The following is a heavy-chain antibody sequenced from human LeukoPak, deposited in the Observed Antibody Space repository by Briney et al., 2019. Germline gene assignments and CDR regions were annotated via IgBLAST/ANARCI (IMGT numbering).Heavy chain of an antibody. J-gene: IGHJ4*02. Sequence: SETLSLTCTVSGGSISSYYWSWIRQPPGKGLEWIGYIYYSGSTNYNPSLKSRVTISVDTSKNQFSLKLSSVTAADTAVYYRARSYYYDSGGLVWEYWGQGTLVTVSS. CDR3: ARSYYYDSGGLVWEY. CDR2: IYYSGST. D-gene: IGHD3-22*01. V-gene: IGHV4-59*08. CDR1: GGSISSYY.